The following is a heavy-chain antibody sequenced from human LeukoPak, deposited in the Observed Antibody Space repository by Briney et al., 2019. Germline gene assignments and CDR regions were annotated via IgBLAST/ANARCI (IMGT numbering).Heavy chain of an antibody. CDR3: ARSTRVVARWELRYFDWLSRPHDAFDI. CDR1: GYSISSGYY. J-gene: IGHJ3*02. D-gene: IGHD3-9*01. Sequence: PSETLSLTCTVSGYSISSGYYWGWIRQPPGKGLEWIGSIYHSGSTYYNPSLKSRVTISVDTSKNQFSLKLSSVTAADTAVYYCARSTRVVARWELRYFDWLSRPHDAFDIWGQGTMVTVSS. CDR2: IYHSGST. V-gene: IGHV4-38-2*02.